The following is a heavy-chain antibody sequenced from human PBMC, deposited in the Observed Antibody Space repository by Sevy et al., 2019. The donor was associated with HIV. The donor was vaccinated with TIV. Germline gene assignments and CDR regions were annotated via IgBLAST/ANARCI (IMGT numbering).Heavy chain of an antibody. D-gene: IGHD2-21*02. J-gene: IGHJ4*02. CDR3: ARGGGYCGGDCYSIVY. CDR1: GFTFSSYS. V-gene: IGHV3-48*01. CDR2: ISSSSSTI. Sequence: GGSLKLSCAASGFTFSSYSMNWVRQAPGKGLEWVSYISSSSSTIYYADSVKGRFTISRDNSKDTLFLQMNSLTPEDTAVYYCARGGGYCGGDCYSIVYWGQGALVTVSS.